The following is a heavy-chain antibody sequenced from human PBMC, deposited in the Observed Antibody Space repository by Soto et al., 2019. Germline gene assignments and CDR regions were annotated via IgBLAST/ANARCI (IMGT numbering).Heavy chain of an antibody. V-gene: IGHV4-39*01. Sequence: PSETLSLTCAVSGGSIGTSAYYWGWIRQAPGKGLEWIGSINHSGNTYLSPSLKDRVTMSVDTSKNSFSLKLRSATAADTGLYYCSRRAPEGFDPWGHGTLVTVSS. CDR2: INHSGNT. CDR1: GGSIGTSAYY. CDR3: SRRAPEGFDP. J-gene: IGHJ5*02.